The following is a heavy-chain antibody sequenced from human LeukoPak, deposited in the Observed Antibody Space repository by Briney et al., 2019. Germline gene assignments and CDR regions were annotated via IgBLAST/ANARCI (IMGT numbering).Heavy chain of an antibody. J-gene: IGHJ5*02. Sequence: PGGSLRLSCAGSGFTFSNYWMHWVRQAPGKGLVWVSRINSDGSSTSYADSVKGRFTISRDNAKNTLYLQMNSLRAEDTAVYYCARDVWEDSSGYYYSNWFDPWGQGTLVTVSS. CDR3: ARDVWEDSSGYYYSNWFDP. D-gene: IGHD3-22*01. CDR1: GFTFSNYW. CDR2: INSDGSST. V-gene: IGHV3-74*01.